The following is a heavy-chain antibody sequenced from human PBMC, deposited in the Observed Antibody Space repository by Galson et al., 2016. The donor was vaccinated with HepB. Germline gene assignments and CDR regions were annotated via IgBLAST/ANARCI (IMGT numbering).Heavy chain of an antibody. CDR1: GFTFATYW. CDR2: IKQDGSEK. Sequence: SLRLSCAASGFTFATYWMYWVRQTPGKGLECVASIKQDGSEKYYMGSVTGRFTIPRDNAKNSVYLQMNSLRAEDTAVYYCARDHIRGWSFAHWGQGTLVTVSS. CDR3: ARDHIRGWSFAH. D-gene: IGHD1-26*01. V-gene: IGHV3-7*01. J-gene: IGHJ4*02.